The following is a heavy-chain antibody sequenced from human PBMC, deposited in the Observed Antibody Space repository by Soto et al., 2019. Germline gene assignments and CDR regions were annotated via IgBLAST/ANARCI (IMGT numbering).Heavy chain of an antibody. V-gene: IGHV1-8*01. J-gene: IGHJ4*02. D-gene: IGHD3-22*01. CDR2: MNPNSGNT. CDR3: ARGFASDYYDSSGHTNDY. Sequence: QVQLVQSGAEVKKPGASVKVSCKASGYTFTSYDINWVRQAPGQGLEWMGWMNPNSGNTGYAQKFQVRVTMTRNTSITTAYRELSSLRSEDTAVYYCARGFASDYYDSSGHTNDYWGQGTLVTVSS. CDR1: GYTFTSYD.